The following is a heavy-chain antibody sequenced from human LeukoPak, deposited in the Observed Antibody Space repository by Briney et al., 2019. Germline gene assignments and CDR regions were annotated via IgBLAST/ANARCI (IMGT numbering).Heavy chain of an antibody. CDR1: GFTFSSYW. Sequence: GGSLRLSCAASGFTFSSYWMHWVRQAPGKGLVWVSRINSDGSSTSYADSVKGRFTISRDNAKNTLYLQMNSLRAEDTAVYYCARDPTYDILTGYTDYWGQGTLVTVSS. CDR2: INSDGSST. J-gene: IGHJ4*02. V-gene: IGHV3-74*01. D-gene: IGHD3-9*01. CDR3: ARDPTYDILTGYTDY.